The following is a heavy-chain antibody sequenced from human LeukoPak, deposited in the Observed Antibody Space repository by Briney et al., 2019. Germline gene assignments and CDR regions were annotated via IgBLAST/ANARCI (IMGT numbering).Heavy chain of an antibody. J-gene: IGHJ3*02. CDR2: INPDSGAT. CDR3: ARTGDPAYDAFDI. CDR1: GYIFIDHY. D-gene: IGHD7-27*01. Sequence: EASVKVSCKASGYIFIDHYMHWVRQAPGQGLEWMGWINPDSGATNYAQKFQGGVTMTRDTSISTAYMELSGLRSDDTAVYYCARTGDPAYDAFDIWGQGTLVTVSS. V-gene: IGHV1-2*02.